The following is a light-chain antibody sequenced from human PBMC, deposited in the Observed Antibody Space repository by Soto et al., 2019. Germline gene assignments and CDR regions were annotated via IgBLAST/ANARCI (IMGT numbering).Light chain of an antibody. Sequence: QSVLTQPPSASGTPGQRVTISCSGSSSNIGNNDVYWYQQFPGTAPKLVVYKNNQRPSGVPDRFSGSKSGTSASLAISGLRSEDEADYYCAAWDDSLGEVFGTGTKLTVL. J-gene: IGLJ1*01. CDR2: KNN. CDR1: SSNIGNND. V-gene: IGLV1-47*01. CDR3: AAWDDSLGEV.